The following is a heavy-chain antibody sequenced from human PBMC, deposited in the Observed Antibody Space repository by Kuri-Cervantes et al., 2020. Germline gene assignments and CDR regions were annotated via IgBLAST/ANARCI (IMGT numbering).Heavy chain of an antibody. CDR2: INHSGST. V-gene: IGHV4-34*01. Sequence: SQTLSLTCAFYGGSFSGYYWSWIRQPPGKGLEWIVEINHSGSTNYNPSLKSRVTISVDTSKNQFSLKLSSVTAADTAVYYCASPYCSSTSCYENWFDPWGQGTLVTVSS. D-gene: IGHD2-2*01. CDR3: ASPYCSSTSCYENWFDP. J-gene: IGHJ5*02. CDR1: GGSFSGYY.